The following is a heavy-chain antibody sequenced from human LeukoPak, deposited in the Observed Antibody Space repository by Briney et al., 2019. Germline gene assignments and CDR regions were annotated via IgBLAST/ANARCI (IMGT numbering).Heavy chain of an antibody. CDR2: INQGGSDK. CDR3: TRDRSRAEDD. D-gene: IGHD1-14*01. V-gene: IGHV3-7*01. J-gene: IGHJ4*02. Sequence: AGVSLRLSCAASGFTFSGHWMSWVRQAPGKGLEWVANINQGGSDKYYVDSVKGRFTISRDNANNLLYLQMNSLRGEDTAVYYCTRDRSRAEDDWGQGTLVTVSS. CDR1: GFTFSGHW.